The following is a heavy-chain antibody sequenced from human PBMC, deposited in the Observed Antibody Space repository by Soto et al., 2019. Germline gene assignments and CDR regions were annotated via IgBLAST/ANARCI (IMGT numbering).Heavy chain of an antibody. CDR2: IHHSGST. D-gene: IGHD6-19*01. J-gene: IGHJ4*02. V-gene: IGHV4-4*02. CDR1: GGSVTSTNW. CDR3: ARNGYSDGWYHFDY. Sequence: SETLSLTCAVSGGSVTSTNWWTWVRQPPGKGLEWIGEIHHSGSTNYKSSLKSRVDMSVDRSRNQFSLKLSSVTAADTAVYYCARNGYSDGWYHFDYWGRGTLVTVSS.